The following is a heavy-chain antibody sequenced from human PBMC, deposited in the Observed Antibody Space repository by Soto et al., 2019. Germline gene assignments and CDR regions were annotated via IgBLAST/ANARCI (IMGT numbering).Heavy chain of an antibody. D-gene: IGHD1-26*01. CDR1: GRPFSGYY. CDR2: INHSGST. CDR3: ARIAERELLLSPSGIDV. V-gene: IGHV4-34*01. Sequence: SETLSLTCAFYGRPFSGYYWSWIRQPPGKGLEWIGEINHSGSTNYNPSLKSRVTISVDTSKNQFSLKLSSVTAADTAVYYCARIAERELLLSPSGIDVWGQGTTVTVSS. J-gene: IGHJ6*02.